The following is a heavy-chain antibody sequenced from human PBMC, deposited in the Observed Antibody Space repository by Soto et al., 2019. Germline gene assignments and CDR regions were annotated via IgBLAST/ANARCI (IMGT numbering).Heavy chain of an antibody. J-gene: IGHJ4*02. CDR1: GFTFSSYS. CDR3: ARDPESGY. CDR2: ISSSSSTI. V-gene: IGHV3-48*01. Sequence: GSLRLSCAASGFTFSSYSMNWVRQAPGKGLEWVSYISSSSSTIYYADSVKGRFTISRDNAKNSLYLQMNSLRAEDTAVYYCARDPESGYWGQGTLVTVSS.